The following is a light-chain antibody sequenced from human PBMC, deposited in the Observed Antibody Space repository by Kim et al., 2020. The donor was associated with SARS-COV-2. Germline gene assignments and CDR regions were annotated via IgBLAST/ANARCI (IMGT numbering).Light chain of an antibody. CDR1: SSDVGGYNY. Sequence: QSALTQPASVSGSPGQSITISCTGTSSDVGGYNYVSWYQQHPGKAPKLMIYDVSKRPSGVSNRFSGSKSGNTVSLTISGLQAEDEADYYCSSYTSSSTRGFGGGTQLTVL. V-gene: IGLV2-14*01. J-gene: IGLJ2*01. CDR3: SSYTSSSTRG. CDR2: DVS.